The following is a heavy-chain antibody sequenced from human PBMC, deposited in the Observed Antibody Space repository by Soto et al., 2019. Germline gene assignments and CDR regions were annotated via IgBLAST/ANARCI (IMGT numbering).Heavy chain of an antibody. CDR1: GFTFSNYG. CDR3: GRDYRSSWCPGY. CDR2: IWYDGGNK. J-gene: IGHJ4*02. Sequence: VPLVESGGGVVQPGRSLRLSCSASGFTFSNYGMHWVRQAPGKGLEWVAVIWYDGGNKYYADSVKGRFTISRDNSKNTMDLQMNSLRVEDTAVYYCGRDYRSSWCPGYWGQGTLVIVSS. V-gene: IGHV3-33*01. D-gene: IGHD6-13*01.